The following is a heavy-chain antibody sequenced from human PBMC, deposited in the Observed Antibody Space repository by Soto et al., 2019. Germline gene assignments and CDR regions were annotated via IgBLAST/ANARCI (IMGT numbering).Heavy chain of an antibody. CDR2: IYYSGST. V-gene: IGHV4-59*01. Sequence: SETLSLTCTVSGGSISSYYWSWIRQPPGKGLEWIGYIYYSGSTNYNPSLKSRVTISVDTSKNQFSLKLNSVTPEDTAVYYCARGKRITGTTVYYGMDVWGQGTTVTVSS. D-gene: IGHD1-7*01. J-gene: IGHJ6*02. CDR3: ARGKRITGTTVYYGMDV. CDR1: GGSISSYY.